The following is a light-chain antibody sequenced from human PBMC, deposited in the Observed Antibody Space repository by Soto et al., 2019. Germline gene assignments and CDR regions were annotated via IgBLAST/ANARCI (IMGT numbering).Light chain of an antibody. CDR3: SSFAGNNNLV. CDR2: EVS. Sequence: QSALTQPPAASGSPGQTVTISCTGTSSDVGVYNYVSWYQQHPGKAPKLMIYEVSKRPSGVPDRFSGSKSGNTASLTVSGRQAEDEADYYCSSFAGNNNLVFGGGTKLTL. V-gene: IGLV2-8*01. CDR1: SSDVGVYNY. J-gene: IGLJ2*01.